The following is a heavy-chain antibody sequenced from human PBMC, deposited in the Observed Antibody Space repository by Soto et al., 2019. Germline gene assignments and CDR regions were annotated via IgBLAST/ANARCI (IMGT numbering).Heavy chain of an antibody. CDR3: XRDPPPPDY. J-gene: IGHJ4*02. V-gene: IGHV1-18*01. CDR2: ISAYNGNT. CDR1: GYTFASYA. Sequence: QVQLVQSGAEVKKPGASVKVSCKASGYTFASYAISWMRQAPGQGLEWMGWISAYNGNTNYAQKXXXXXXXXXXXXXXXXXXXXXXXXXXXXXXXXXXRDPPPPDYWGQGTLVTVS.